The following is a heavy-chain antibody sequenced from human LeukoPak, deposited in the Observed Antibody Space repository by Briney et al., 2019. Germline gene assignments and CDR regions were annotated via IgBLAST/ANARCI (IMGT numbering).Heavy chain of an antibody. J-gene: IGHJ4*02. CDR1: GFTVSSNY. CDR2: IYSGGST. Sequence: GGSLRLSCAASGFTVSSNYMSWVRQAPGKGLEWVSVIYSGGSTYYADSVKGRFTISRDNSKNTLYLQMNSPRAEDTAVYYCARVSSIVGATNGMDYWGQGTLVTVSS. CDR3: ARVSSIVGATNGMDY. V-gene: IGHV3-53*01. D-gene: IGHD1-26*01.